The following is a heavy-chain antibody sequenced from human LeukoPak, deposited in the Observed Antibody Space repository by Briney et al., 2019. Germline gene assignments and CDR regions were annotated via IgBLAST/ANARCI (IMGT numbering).Heavy chain of an antibody. CDR1: GFTFSTYW. CDR2: TKQDGSEK. J-gene: IGHJ4*02. CDR3: VRDGGYSGYEY. V-gene: IGHV3-7*04. Sequence: GGSLRLSCAASGFTFSTYWMTWVRQAPGKGLEWVANTKQDGSEKYYVDSMKGRISISRDNAKESLYLQMNSLRAEDTAVYYCVRDGGYSGYEYWGQGTLVTVSS. D-gene: IGHD5-12*01.